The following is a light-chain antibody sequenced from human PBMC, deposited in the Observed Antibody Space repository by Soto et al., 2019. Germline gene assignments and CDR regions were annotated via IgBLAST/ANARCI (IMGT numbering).Light chain of an antibody. V-gene: IGLV2-14*01. CDR1: SRDVGAYNL. CDR3: SSCANRSTPWV. J-gene: IGLJ3*02. CDR2: EVR. Sequence: QSALTQPGSVSGSPGQSITISCSGTSRDVGAYNLVSWYQQRPGKAPKLLIYEVRNRPSGLSYRFSGSKSGNTASLTISGLQPEDEADYYCSSCANRSTPWVFGGGTKLTVL.